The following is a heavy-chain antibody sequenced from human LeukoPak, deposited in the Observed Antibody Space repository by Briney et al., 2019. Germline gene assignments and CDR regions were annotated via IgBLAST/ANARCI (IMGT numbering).Heavy chain of an antibody. D-gene: IGHD6-13*01. Sequence: GGSLRLSCAASGFTFSSYAMHWVRQAPGKGLEWVAVISYDGSNKYYADSVKGRFTISRDNSKNTLYLQMNSLRAEDTAVYYCARGYSSSWYEGFDYWGQGTLVTVSS. CDR3: ARGYSSSWYEGFDY. CDR2: ISYDGSNK. CDR1: GFTFSSYA. V-gene: IGHV3-30-3*01. J-gene: IGHJ4*02.